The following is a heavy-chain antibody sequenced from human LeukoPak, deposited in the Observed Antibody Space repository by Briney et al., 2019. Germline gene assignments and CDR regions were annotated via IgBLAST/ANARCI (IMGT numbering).Heavy chain of an antibody. CDR1: GFTFDDYG. J-gene: IGHJ1*01. CDR2: INWNGGST. CDR3: ARDDGDSSGYPFFQH. Sequence: PGGSLRLSCAASGFTFDDYGMSWVRQAPGKGLEWVSGINWNGGSTGYADSVKGRFTISRDNAKNSLYLQMNSLRAEDTALYYCARDDGDSSGYPFFQHWGQGTLVTVSS. D-gene: IGHD3-22*01. V-gene: IGHV3-20*04.